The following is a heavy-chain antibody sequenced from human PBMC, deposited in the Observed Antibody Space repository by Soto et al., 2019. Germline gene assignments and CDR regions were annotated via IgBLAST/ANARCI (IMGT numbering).Heavy chain of an antibody. D-gene: IGHD4-17*01. Sequence: LRLSCAASGFSFSTYNMNWVRQAPGRGLEWVSYISSRSSTIYHADSVKGRFTISRDNAKNSLYLQMDSLRDEDTAVYFCAKDAVSGDGVWLAEYWGQGTLVTVSS. CDR3: AKDAVSGDGVWLAEY. J-gene: IGHJ4*02. V-gene: IGHV3-48*02. CDR1: GFSFSTYN. CDR2: ISSRSSTI.